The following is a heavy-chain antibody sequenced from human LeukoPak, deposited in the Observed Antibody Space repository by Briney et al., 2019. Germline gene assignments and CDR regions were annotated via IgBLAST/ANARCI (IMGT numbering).Heavy chain of an antibody. J-gene: IGHJ6*03. Sequence: ASVKVSCKASGYTFTSYDINWVRQATGQGLEWMGWMNPNSGNTGYAQKFQGRVTMTRNTSISTAYMELSSLRSEDTAVYYCARCGQWLVSYYYYMDVWGKGTTVTVSS. CDR3: ARCGQWLVSYYYYMDV. D-gene: IGHD6-19*01. CDR2: MNPNSGNT. CDR1: GYTFTSYD. V-gene: IGHV1-8*01.